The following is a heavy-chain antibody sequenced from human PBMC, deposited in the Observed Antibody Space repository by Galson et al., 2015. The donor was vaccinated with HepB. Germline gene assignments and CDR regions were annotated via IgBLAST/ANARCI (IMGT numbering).Heavy chain of an antibody. Sequence: SVKVSCKASGYTFTGYYMHWVRQAPGQGLEWMGRINPNSGGTNYAQKFQGRVTMTRDTSISTAYMELSRLRSDDTAVYYCAREGLEWFLNTRYMDVWGKGTTVTVSS. J-gene: IGHJ6*03. D-gene: IGHD3-3*01. CDR2: INPNSGGT. V-gene: IGHV1-2*06. CDR1: GYTFTGYY. CDR3: AREGLEWFLNTRYMDV.